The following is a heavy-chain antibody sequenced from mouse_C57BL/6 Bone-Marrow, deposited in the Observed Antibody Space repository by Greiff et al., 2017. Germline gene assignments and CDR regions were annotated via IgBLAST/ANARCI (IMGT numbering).Heavy chain of an antibody. CDR1: GFTFSSYA. CDR3: ARQVWTGTFAY. Sequence: EVKLEESGGGLVKPGGSLTLSCAASGFTFSSYAMSWVRQTPEKRLEWVATISDGGSYTYYPDNVKGRFTISRDNAKNNLYLQMSHLKSEDTAMYYCARQVWTGTFAYWGQGTLVTVSA. CDR2: ISDGGSYT. D-gene: IGHD4-1*01. V-gene: IGHV5-4*03. J-gene: IGHJ3*01.